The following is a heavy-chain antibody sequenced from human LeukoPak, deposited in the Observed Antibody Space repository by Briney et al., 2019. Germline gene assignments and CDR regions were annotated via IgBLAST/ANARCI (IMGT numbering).Heavy chain of an antibody. D-gene: IGHD6-13*01. CDR2: IYHSGST. Sequence: SETLSLTCTVSGYSISSGYYWGWIRQPPGKGLEWIGRIYHSGSTYYNPSLKSRVTISVDTSKNQCSLKLRSVTAADTAVYYCARVYYSSSYDYWYFDLWGRGTLVTVSS. V-gene: IGHV4-38-2*02. CDR1: GYSISSGYY. J-gene: IGHJ2*01. CDR3: ARVYYSSSYDYWYFDL.